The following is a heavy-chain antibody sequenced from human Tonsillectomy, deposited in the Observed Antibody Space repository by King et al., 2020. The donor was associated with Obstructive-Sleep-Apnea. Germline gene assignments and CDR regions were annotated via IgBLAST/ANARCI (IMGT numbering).Heavy chain of an antibody. V-gene: IGHV3-9*01. CDR3: AKALWFGELIDAFDI. Sequence: QLVQSGGGLVQPGRSLRLSCAASGFTFDDYAMHWVRQAPGKGLVWVSGISWNSGSIGYADSVKGRFTISRDNAKNSLYLQMNSLRAEDTALYYCAKALWFGELIDAFDIWGQGTMVTVSS. J-gene: IGHJ3*02. CDR1: GFTFDDYA. CDR2: ISWNSGSI. D-gene: IGHD3-10*01.